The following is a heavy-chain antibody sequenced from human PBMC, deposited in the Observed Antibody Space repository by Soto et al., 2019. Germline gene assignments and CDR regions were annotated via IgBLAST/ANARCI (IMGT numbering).Heavy chain of an antibody. CDR3: ARHSFGGYMSYYYGLDV. V-gene: IGHV5-51*01. Sequence: PGESLKISCKGSGYSFTNYWIGWVRQMPGKGLEWMGIIYPGDSDTKYSPSFQGQVIIPADKSINTAYLQWSSLKASDTATYYCARHSFGGYMSYYYGLDVWGQGTTVTVSS. CDR1: GYSFTNYW. D-gene: IGHD3-22*01. J-gene: IGHJ6*02. CDR2: IYPGDSDT.